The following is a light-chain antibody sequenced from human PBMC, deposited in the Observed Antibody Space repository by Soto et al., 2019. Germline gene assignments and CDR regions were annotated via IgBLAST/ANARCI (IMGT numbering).Light chain of an antibody. CDR2: GAS. CDR3: HQYASWT. CDR1: QSVSSSY. V-gene: IGKV3-20*01. Sequence: EILFTQSPATLSLSPGERATLSCRASQSVSSSYLAWYPKKPGHAPSLLIYGASSRATGIPDRFSGSGSGTDFTLTISRLEPEDFAVYYCHQYASWTFGQGTKVDIK. J-gene: IGKJ1*01.